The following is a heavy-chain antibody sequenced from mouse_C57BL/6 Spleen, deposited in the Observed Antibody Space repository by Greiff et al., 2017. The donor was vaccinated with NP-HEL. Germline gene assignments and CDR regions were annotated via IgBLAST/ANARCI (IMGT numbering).Heavy chain of an antibody. J-gene: IGHJ2*01. CDR3: ATLSPLDY. V-gene: IGHV1-52*01. D-gene: IGHD6-5*01. Sequence: VQLQHPGAELVRPGSSVKLSCKASGYTFTSYWMHWVKQRPIQGLEWIGNIDPSDSETHYNQKFKDKATLTVDKSSSTAYMQLSSLTSEDSAVYYCATLSPLDYWGQGTTLTVSS. CDR1: GYTFTSYW. CDR2: IDPSDSET.